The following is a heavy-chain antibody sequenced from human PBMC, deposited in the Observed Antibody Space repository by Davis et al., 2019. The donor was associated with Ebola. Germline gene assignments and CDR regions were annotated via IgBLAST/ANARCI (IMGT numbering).Heavy chain of an antibody. Sequence: PGGSLRLSCTVSGVSIIDHYWSCIRQSPGKGLEWIGYIYYRGRSTYKPSLRSRITMSVDTSKNQFSLKLKSITAADTAVYYCARGGSPAMFKGVDEWGQGTLVTVAS. CDR3: ARGGSPAMFKGVDE. CDR2: IYYRGRS. V-gene: IGHV4-59*11. CDR1: GVSIIDHY. J-gene: IGHJ4*02. D-gene: IGHD2-2*01.